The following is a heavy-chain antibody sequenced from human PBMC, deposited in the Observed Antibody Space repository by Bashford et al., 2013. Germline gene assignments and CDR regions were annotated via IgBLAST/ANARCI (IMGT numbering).Heavy chain of an antibody. J-gene: IGHJ3*01. CDR3: ARGQDCSRTSCYVVTAFDV. Sequence: SETLSLTCAVSGGSTTIYFWSWLRQSAGKGLEWIGRIYGTGVTNYNPSLKNRVNMSIDTSKNVFSLTLNSVTAADTAVYYCARGQDCSRTSCYVVTAFDVWGQGQWSPSPQ. CDR1: GGSTTIYF. D-gene: IGHD2-2*01. CDR2: IYGTGVT. V-gene: IGHV4-4*07.